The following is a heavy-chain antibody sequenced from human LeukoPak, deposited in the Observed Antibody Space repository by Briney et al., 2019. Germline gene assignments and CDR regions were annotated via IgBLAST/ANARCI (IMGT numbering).Heavy chain of an antibody. D-gene: IGHD6-13*01. CDR1: GYTFTSYY. Sequence: ASVKVSCKASGYTFTSYYMHWVRQAPGQGLELMGIINTSGGSTSYPQKFQGRVTMTTDTSTSTVYMELSRLRSDDTAVYYCARDRGSSWSGLWASYYYYGMDVWGQGTTVTVSS. V-gene: IGHV1-46*01. CDR3: ARDRGSSWSGLWASYYYYGMDV. CDR2: INTSGGST. J-gene: IGHJ6*02.